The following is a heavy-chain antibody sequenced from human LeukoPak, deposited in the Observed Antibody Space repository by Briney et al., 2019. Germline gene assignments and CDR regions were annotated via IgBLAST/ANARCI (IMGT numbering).Heavy chain of an antibody. Sequence: PGRSLRLSCAASGFTFSSYAMHWVRQAPGKGLEWVAVISYDGSNKYYADSVKGRFTISRGNSKNTLYLQMNSLRAEDTAVYYCADYSSSSYWGQGTLVTVSS. CDR1: GFTFSSYA. J-gene: IGHJ4*02. CDR3: ADYSSSSY. CDR2: ISYDGSNK. V-gene: IGHV3-30*04. D-gene: IGHD6-6*01.